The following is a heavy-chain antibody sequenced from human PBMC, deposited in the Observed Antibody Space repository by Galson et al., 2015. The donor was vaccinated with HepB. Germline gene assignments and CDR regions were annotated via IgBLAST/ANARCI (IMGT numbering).Heavy chain of an antibody. J-gene: IGHJ3*02. V-gene: IGHV3-49*03. Sequence: SLRLSCAASGFTFGDYAMSWFRQAPGKGLEWVGFIRSKAYGGTTEYAASVKGRFTISRDDSKSIAYLQMNSLKTEDTAVYYCTRCAVLLWFGELFDAFDIWGQGTMVTVSS. CDR3: TRCAVLLWFGELFDAFDI. CDR2: IRSKAYGGTT. CDR1: GFTFGDYA. D-gene: IGHD3-10*01.